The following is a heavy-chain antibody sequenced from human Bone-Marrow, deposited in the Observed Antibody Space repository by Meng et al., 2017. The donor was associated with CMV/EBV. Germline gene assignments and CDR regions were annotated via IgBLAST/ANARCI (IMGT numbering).Heavy chain of an antibody. CDR2: IFTDGST. Sequence: CTVSGVSIVNSYWSWIRQPAGKGLEWIGRIFTDGSTNYNPSLSSRLTMSVDTSVNQFSLRLTSVTAADTALYYCARDRGGVYYVDYWGQGILVTVSS. D-gene: IGHD2-15*01. CDR1: GVSIVNSY. V-gene: IGHV4-4*07. J-gene: IGHJ4*02. CDR3: ARDRGGVYYVDY.